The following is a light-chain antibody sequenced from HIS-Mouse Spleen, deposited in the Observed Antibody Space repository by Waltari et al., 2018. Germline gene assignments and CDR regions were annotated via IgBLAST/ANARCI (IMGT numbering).Light chain of an antibody. CDR1: QSVSSN. J-gene: IGKJ2*01. CDR2: GAS. Sequence: EIVMTQSPATLSVAPGGRTTLPCRASQSVSSNLAWYQQKPGQAPRLLIYGASTRATGIPARFSGSGSGTEFTLTISSLQSEDFAVYYCQQYNNWPLYTFGQGTKLEIK. V-gene: IGKV3-15*01. CDR3: QQYNNWPLYT.